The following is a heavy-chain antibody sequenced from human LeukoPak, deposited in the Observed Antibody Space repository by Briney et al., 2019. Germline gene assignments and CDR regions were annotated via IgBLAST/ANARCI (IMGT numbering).Heavy chain of an antibody. Sequence: GGSLRLSCAASGFTFSNAWMSWVRQAPGKGLEWVGFIRSKTYGGTTEYAASVKGRFSISRDDSKSIAYLQMNSLKTEDTAVYYCIRGDGGTYRNWFDPWGQGTLVTVSS. J-gene: IGHJ5*02. CDR2: IRSKTYGGTT. D-gene: IGHD5-24*01. CDR3: IRGDGGTYRNWFDP. CDR1: GFTFSNAW. V-gene: IGHV3-49*04.